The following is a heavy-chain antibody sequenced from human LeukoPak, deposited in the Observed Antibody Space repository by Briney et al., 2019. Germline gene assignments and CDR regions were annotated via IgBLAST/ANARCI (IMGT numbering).Heavy chain of an antibody. V-gene: IGHV5-51*01. CDR2: IYPDDSEI. J-gene: IGHJ3*02. D-gene: IGHD6-13*01. CDR1: GYSFTSYW. Sequence: GESLKISCKGSGYSFTSYWIGWVRRMPGKGLEWMGIIYPDDSEIRYSPSFQGQVTISADKSISTAYLQWSSLKASDIAMYYCARHKDSSSWSAFDIWGQGTMVTVSS. CDR3: ARHKDSSSWSAFDI.